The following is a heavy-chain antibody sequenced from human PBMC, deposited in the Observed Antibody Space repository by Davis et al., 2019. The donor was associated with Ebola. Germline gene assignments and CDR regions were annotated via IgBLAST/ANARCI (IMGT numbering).Heavy chain of an antibody. J-gene: IGHJ4*02. V-gene: IGHV3-48*03. CDR3: ARDRSGYYGYDEY. CDR1: GFTFSSYE. D-gene: IGHD5-12*01. Sequence: GGSLRLSCAASGFTFSSYEMNWVRQAPGKGLEWVSYISSSGSTIYYADSVKGRFTISRDNAKNSLYLQMNSLRAEDTAVYYCARDRSGYYGYDEYWGQGTLVIVSS. CDR2: ISSSGSTI.